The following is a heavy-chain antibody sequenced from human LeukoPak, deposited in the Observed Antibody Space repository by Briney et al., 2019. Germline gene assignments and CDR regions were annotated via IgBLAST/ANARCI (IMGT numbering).Heavy chain of an antibody. D-gene: IGHD3-10*01. J-gene: IGHJ5*02. CDR3: ARDTIWFGEPTPTWFGP. V-gene: IGHV3-74*01. CDR2: INSDGSTT. CDR1: GFTFSTYW. Sequence: PGGSLRLSCAASGFTFSTYWMHWVRQAPGKGLVWVSRINSDGSTTNYADSVKGRFTISRDNAENTLYLQMNSLRAEDTAVYYCARDTIWFGEPTPTWFGPRGQGTRVTVSS.